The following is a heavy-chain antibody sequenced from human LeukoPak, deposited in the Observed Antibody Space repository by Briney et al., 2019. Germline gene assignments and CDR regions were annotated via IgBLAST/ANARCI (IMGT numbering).Heavy chain of an antibody. CDR1: GFTFSTYA. Sequence: GGSLRLSCAASGFTFSTYAMSWVRQAPGKGLEWVSGISGSGGGTYYADSVKGRFAISRDTSNNTLYLQMNSLRAEDTAVYYCAKESGLPAARNWEFDYWGQGTLVTVSS. J-gene: IGHJ4*02. D-gene: IGHD7-27*01. CDR3: AKESGLPAARNWEFDY. V-gene: IGHV3-23*01. CDR2: ISGSGGGT.